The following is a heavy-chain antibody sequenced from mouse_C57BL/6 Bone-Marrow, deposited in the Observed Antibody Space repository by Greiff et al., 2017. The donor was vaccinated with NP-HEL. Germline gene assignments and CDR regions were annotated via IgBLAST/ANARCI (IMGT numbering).Heavy chain of an antibody. J-gene: IGHJ4*01. Sequence: EVMLVESGGGLVKPGGSLKLSCAASGFTFSSYAMSWVRQTPEKRLEWVATISDGGSYTYYPDNVKGRFTISRDNDKNNLYLQMSHLKSEDTAMYYCASAYGSSYGAMDYWGQGTSVTVSS. V-gene: IGHV5-4*03. CDR3: ASAYGSSYGAMDY. CDR2: ISDGGSYT. D-gene: IGHD1-1*01. CDR1: GFTFSSYA.